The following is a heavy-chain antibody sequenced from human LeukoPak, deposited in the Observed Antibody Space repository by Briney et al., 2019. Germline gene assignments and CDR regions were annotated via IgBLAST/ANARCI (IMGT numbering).Heavy chain of an antibody. CDR3: VKNIDYDYYYYGMDV. CDR1: GFTFSSYA. CDR2: ISSNGGST. Sequence: PGGSLRLSCSASGFTFSSYAMRWVRQAPGKGLEYVSAISSNGGSTYYADSVKGRFTISRDNSKNTLYLQMSSLRAEDTAVYYCVKNIDYDYYYYGMDVWGKGTTVTVSS. D-gene: IGHD4-17*01. J-gene: IGHJ6*04. V-gene: IGHV3-64D*06.